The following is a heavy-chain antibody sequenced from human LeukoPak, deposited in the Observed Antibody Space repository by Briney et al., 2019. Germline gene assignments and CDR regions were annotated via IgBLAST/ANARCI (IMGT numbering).Heavy chain of an antibody. J-gene: IGHJ2*01. V-gene: IGHV4-34*01. CDR3: ARGQRRAGYSSRWSQSDGYFDL. CDR1: GGSFSGYY. D-gene: IGHD6-19*01. CDR2: INHSGST. Sequence: NPSETLSLTCAVYGGSFSGYYWSWIRQPPGKGLEWIGEINHSGSTNYNPSLKSRVTISVDTTKNQFSLKLSSVTAADTAVYYCARGQRRAGYSSRWSQSDGYFDLWGRGTLVTVSS.